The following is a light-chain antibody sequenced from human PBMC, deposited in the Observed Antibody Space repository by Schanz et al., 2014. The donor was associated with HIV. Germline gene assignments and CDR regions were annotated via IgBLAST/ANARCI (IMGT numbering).Light chain of an antibody. V-gene: IGLV2-14*03. CDR1: SGDVGRYDY. Sequence: QSALTQPASVSGSLGQSITISCTGTSGDVGRYDYVSWYQQHPGQAPKLLIYDVTYRPSGISSRFSGSKSGYTASLTISGLQAEDEADYYCSSYTTSSTLVFGGGTKLTVL. CDR3: SSYTTSSTLV. CDR2: DVT. J-gene: IGLJ2*01.